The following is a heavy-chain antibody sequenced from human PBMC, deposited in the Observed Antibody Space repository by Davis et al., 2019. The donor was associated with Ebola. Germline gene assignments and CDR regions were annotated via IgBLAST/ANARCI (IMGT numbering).Heavy chain of an antibody. CDR3: VSGDGRGSSYDMDV. J-gene: IGHJ6*02. CDR1: GFTFSHYW. V-gene: IGHV3-7*03. CDR2: IKQDGSEK. D-gene: IGHD5-12*01. Sequence: PGGSLRLSCAVSGFTFSHYWMSWVRQAPGKGPEWVAIIKQDGSEKYYVDSVKGRFTISRDNAKNSLFMQMNSLRAEETAVYYCVSGDGRGSSYDMDVWGQGTTVTVSS.